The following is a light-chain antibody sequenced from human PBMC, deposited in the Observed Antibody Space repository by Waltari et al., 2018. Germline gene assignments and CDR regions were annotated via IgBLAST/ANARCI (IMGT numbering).Light chain of an antibody. V-gene: IGKV1-8*01. J-gene: IGKJ4*01. CDR2: GAS. CDR3: QQYHNYPF. Sequence: AIRITQTPSSLSASTGDIVTITCRASQGISSSLAWYQQKPGKDPKPLIYGASTWQSEVPSRFSGSGSGTDFTLTISCLQSEDFATYYCQQYHNYPFFGGGTSVEIK. CDR1: QGISSS.